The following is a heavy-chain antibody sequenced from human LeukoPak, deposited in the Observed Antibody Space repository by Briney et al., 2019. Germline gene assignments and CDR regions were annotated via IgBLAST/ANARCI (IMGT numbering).Heavy chain of an antibody. CDR3: ATERTDDYGDEH. CDR1: GFTFSGSA. Sequence: GGSLKLSCAASGFTFSGSAMHWVRQASGKGLEWVGRIRSKANSYATAYAASVKGRFTISRDDSKNTAYLQMNSLKTEDTAVYYCATERTDDYGDEHWGQGTLVTVSS. J-gene: IGHJ1*01. CDR2: IRSKANSYAT. D-gene: IGHD4-17*01. V-gene: IGHV3-73*01.